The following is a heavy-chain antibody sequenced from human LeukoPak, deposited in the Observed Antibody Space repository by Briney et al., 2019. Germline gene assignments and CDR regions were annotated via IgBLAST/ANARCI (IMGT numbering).Heavy chain of an antibody. CDR2: INHSGST. Sequence: PSETLSLTCAVYGGSFSGYYWSWIRQPPGKGLEWIGEINHSGSTNYNPSLKSRVTISVDTSKNQFSLKLSSVTAADTAVYYCARGPFAGYSSGWYRVWGQGTPVTVSS. CDR3: ARGPFAGYSSGWYRV. CDR1: GGSFSGYY. D-gene: IGHD6-19*01. V-gene: IGHV4-34*01. J-gene: IGHJ4*02.